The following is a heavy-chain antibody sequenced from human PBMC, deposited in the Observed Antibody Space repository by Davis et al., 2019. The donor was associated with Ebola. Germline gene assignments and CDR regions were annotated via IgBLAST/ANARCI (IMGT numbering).Heavy chain of an antibody. CDR3: PRRRWLQLSWYFDL. J-gene: IGHJ2*01. Sequence: GESLKISCAASGFTFSSYWMSWVRQAPGKGLEWVANIKQDGSEKYYVDSVKGRFTISRDNAKNSLYLQMNSLRAEDTAVYYCPRRRWLQLSWYFDLWRRGTLVTVSS. CDR2: IKQDGSEK. V-gene: IGHV3-7*01. D-gene: IGHD5-24*01. CDR1: GFTFSSYW.